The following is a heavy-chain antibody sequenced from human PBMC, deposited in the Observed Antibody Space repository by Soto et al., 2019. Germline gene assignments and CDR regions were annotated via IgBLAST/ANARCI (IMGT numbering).Heavy chain of an antibody. J-gene: IGHJ4*02. CDR1: GFTVSSNY. CDR2: IYSGGST. D-gene: IGHD6-13*01. CDR3: AREKGGQQLVQRFDY. Sequence: EVQLVESGGGLVQPGGSLRLSCAASGFTVSSNYMSWVRQAPGKGLEWVSVIYSGGSTYYADSVKGRFTISRDNSKNTLYLQMNSLRAEDTAVYYCAREKGGQQLVQRFDYWGKGTLVTVSS. V-gene: IGHV3-66*01.